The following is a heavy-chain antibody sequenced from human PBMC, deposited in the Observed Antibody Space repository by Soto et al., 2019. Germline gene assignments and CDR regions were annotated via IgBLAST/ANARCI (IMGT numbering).Heavy chain of an antibody. CDR2: VYYSGTT. Sequence: TLSLTCTVSGGSIRNGDYYWGWIRQPPGKGLEWIGYVYYSGTTYSHPSLNSRVSISVDTSENQFSLRLTSVTAADTAVYYCVTVNLVGAAYYFDYWGPGALVTVSS. CDR3: VTVNLVGAAYYFDY. CDR1: GGSIRNGDYY. V-gene: IGHV4-30-4*01. D-gene: IGHD1-26*01. J-gene: IGHJ4*02.